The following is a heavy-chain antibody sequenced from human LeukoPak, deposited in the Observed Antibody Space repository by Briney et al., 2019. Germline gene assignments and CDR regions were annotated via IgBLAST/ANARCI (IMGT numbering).Heavy chain of an antibody. D-gene: IGHD5-24*01. V-gene: IGHV1-69*04. J-gene: IGHJ3*02. CDR2: IIPILGIA. Sequence: AASVKVSCKASGGTFSSYAISWVRQAPGQGLEWMGRIIPILGIANYAQKFQGRVTITADKSTSTVYMELSSLRSEDTAVYYCARVRDGHAFDSWGQGTMVTVSS. CDR3: ARVRDGHAFDS. CDR1: GGTFSSYA.